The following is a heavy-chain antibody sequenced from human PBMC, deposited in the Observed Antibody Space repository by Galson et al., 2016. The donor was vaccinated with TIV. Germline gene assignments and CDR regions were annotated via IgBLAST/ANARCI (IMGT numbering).Heavy chain of an antibody. V-gene: IGHV3-33*01. CDR2: IWYDGINK. Sequence: SLRLSCAASGFTFSRYGMNWVRQAPGKGLEWVAVIWYDGINKDYAESVKGRFTISGDNSKNTLHLQMNRLRGEDTAVYYCARVRGDSSGYLDNWGQGTLVTVSS. CDR1: GFTFSRYG. CDR3: ARVRGDSSGYLDN. D-gene: IGHD3-22*01. J-gene: IGHJ4*02.